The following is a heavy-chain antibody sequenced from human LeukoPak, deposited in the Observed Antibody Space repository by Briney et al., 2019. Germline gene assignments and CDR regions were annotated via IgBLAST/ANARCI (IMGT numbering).Heavy chain of an antibody. Sequence: MTGGSLRLSCAASGFTFSSYSMNWVRQAPGKGLEWVSSISSSSSYIYYADSVKGRFTISRDNAKNSLYLQMNSLRAEDTAVYYCAREVTYYYGSGSYHFDYWGQGTLVTVSS. CDR2: ISSSSSYI. J-gene: IGHJ4*02. V-gene: IGHV3-21*01. CDR3: AREVTYYYGSGSYHFDY. D-gene: IGHD3-10*01. CDR1: GFTFSSYS.